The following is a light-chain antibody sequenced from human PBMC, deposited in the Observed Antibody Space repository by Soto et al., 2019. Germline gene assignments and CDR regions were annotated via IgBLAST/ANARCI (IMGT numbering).Light chain of an antibody. J-gene: IGKJ3*01. CDR3: QQYGSSPFT. CDR1: QSVSSSY. CDR2: GAS. V-gene: IGKV3-20*01. Sequence: EIVLTQSPGTLSLSPGERATLSCRASQSVSSSYLAWYQQKPGQAPRLLIYGASSRATGIPDRFSGSGSGTVFTLTISRLEPEDFAVYYCQQYGSSPFTFGTGTKVDIK.